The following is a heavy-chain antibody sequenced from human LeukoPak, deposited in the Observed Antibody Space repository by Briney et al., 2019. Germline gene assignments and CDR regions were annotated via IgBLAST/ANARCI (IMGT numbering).Heavy chain of an antibody. CDR1: GGSISSGDYY. Sequence: SQTLSLTCTVSGGSISSGDYYWSWIRQPPGKGLEWIGHIYYSGSTYYNPSLKSRVTISVDTSKNQFSLKLSSVTAADTAVYYGAREEDYPGWFDPWGREPWSPSPQ. CDR3: AREEDYPGWFDP. J-gene: IGHJ5*02. D-gene: IGHD4-11*01. CDR2: IYYSGST. V-gene: IGHV4-30-4*08.